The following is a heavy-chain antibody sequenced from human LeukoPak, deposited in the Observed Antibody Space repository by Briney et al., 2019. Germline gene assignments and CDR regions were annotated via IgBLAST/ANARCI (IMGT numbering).Heavy chain of an antibody. Sequence: SETLSLTCTVSGGSISSYYWSWIRQPPGKGLEWIGRIYTSGSTNYNPSLKSRVTISVDTSKNQFSLKLSSVTAADTAVYYCASSSGSYLGAFDYWGQGTLVTVSS. CDR3: ASSSGSYLGAFDY. D-gene: IGHD3-10*01. V-gene: IGHV4-4*08. CDR2: IYTSGST. CDR1: GGSISSYY. J-gene: IGHJ4*02.